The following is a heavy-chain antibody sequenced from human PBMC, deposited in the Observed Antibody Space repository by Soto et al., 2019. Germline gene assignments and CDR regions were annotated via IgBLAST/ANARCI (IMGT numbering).Heavy chain of an antibody. J-gene: IGHJ5*02. CDR3: ARRAAYCSGGSCYPQVYNWFDP. Sequence: PGESLKISCKGSGYSFTSYWIGWVRQMPGKGLEWMGIIYPGGSDTRYGPSFQGQVTISADKSISTAYLQWSSLKASDTAMYYCARRAAYCSGGSCYPQVYNWFDPWGQGTLVTVSS. CDR1: GYSFTSYW. CDR2: IYPGGSDT. V-gene: IGHV5-51*01. D-gene: IGHD2-15*01.